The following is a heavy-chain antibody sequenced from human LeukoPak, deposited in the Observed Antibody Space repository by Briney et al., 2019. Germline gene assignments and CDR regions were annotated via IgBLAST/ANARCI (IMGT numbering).Heavy chain of an antibody. D-gene: IGHD2-2*01. Sequence: SETLSLTCTVSGGSISSGDYYWSWVRQPPGKGLEWIGYIYCSGSTYYNPSLKSRVTISVDTSKNQFSLKLSSVTAADTAVYYCARGGGYCSSTSCLPLDYWGQGTLVTVSS. CDR2: IYCSGST. V-gene: IGHV4-30-4*08. CDR3: ARGGGYCSSTSCLPLDY. J-gene: IGHJ4*02. CDR1: GGSISSGDYY.